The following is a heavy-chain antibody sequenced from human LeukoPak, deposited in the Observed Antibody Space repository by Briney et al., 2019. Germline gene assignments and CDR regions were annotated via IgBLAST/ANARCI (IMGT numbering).Heavy chain of an antibody. CDR1: GSTVGSNY. CDR2: IYSGGST. Sequence: PGGSLRLSCAVSGSTVGSNYLTWVRQAPGKGLEWVSVIYSGGSTYYSESVKGRFTISRDNSKNTLYLQMNSLRAEDTAVYYCAGQLGTYYFDIWGQGTMVTVSS. J-gene: IGHJ3*02. CDR3: AGQLGTYYFDI. D-gene: IGHD7-27*01. V-gene: IGHV3-66*04.